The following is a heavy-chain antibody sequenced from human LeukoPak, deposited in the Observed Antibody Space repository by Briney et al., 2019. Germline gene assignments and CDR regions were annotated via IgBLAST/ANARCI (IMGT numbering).Heavy chain of an antibody. CDR1: GFTFSTYN. D-gene: IGHD3-10*01. V-gene: IGHV3-21*01. Sequence: PGGSLRLSCAASGFTFSTYNMNWVRQAPGKGLEWVSSITSSSSYIYYADSVKGRFTISRDNAKNSLYLQMNSLRAEDTAVYYCARGPWGSGQQYYFDYWGQGTLVTVSS. J-gene: IGHJ4*02. CDR2: ITSSSSYI. CDR3: ARGPWGSGQQYYFDY.